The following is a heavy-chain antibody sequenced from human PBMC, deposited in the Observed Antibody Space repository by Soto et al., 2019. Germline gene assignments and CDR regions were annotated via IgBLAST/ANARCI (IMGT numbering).Heavy chain of an antibody. Sequence: PSETLSPTCAVYGGSFRGYYWGWIRQPPGKGLEWIGESNHSGSTNYNPSLKSRVTISVDTSKNQFSLKLSSVTAADTAVYYCARGPRYYYGTGSPRYNWFDPWGQGTLVTVSS. V-gene: IGHV4-34*01. CDR2: SNHSGST. J-gene: IGHJ5*02. CDR1: GGSFRGYY. D-gene: IGHD3-10*01. CDR3: ARGPRYYYGTGSPRYNWFDP.